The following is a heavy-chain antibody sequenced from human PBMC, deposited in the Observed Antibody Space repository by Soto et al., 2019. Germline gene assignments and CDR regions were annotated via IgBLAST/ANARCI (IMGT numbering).Heavy chain of an antibody. Sequence: QVQLVQSGAEVKKPGASVKVSCKASGYTFTSYGISWVRQAPGQGLEWMGWISAYNGNTNYAQKLQGKGTMTTDTSTSTAYMELRSLRSDDTAVYYCARGLPGSGSYYVKHERWFDPWGQGTLVTVSS. J-gene: IGHJ5*02. D-gene: IGHD3-10*01. CDR1: GYTFTSYG. CDR3: ARGLPGSGSYYVKHERWFDP. V-gene: IGHV1-18*01. CDR2: ISAYNGNT.